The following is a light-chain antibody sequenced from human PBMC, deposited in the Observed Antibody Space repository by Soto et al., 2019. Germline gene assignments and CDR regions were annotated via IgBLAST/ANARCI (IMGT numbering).Light chain of an antibody. CDR2: GAS. V-gene: IGKV3-15*01. J-gene: IGKJ1*01. Sequence: EIVMTQSPATLSVSPGERATLSCRASQSVSSNLAWYQQKPGQAPRLLIYGASTRATGIPARFSGSGSGTEFTLTISSLQSEAFAVYYCQQYNNWRTFGQGTKVAIK. CDR3: QQYNNWRT. CDR1: QSVSSN.